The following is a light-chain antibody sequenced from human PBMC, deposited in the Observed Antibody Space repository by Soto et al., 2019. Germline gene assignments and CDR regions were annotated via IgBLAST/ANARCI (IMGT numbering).Light chain of an antibody. J-gene: IGLJ2*01. Sequence: QSALTQPASVSGSPGQSITISCTGTSSDVGSYNLVSWYQQHPGKAPKLMIYEGSKRPSGVSNRFSDSKSGNTASLTISGLQAEDEAEYYCCSYAGSSTLVVFGGGTKLTVL. CDR2: EGS. V-gene: IGLV2-23*01. CDR3: CSYAGSSTLVV. CDR1: SSDVGSYNL.